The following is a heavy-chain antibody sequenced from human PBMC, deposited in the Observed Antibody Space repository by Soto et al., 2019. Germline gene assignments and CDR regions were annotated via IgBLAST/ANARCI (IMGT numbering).Heavy chain of an antibody. D-gene: IGHD2-15*01. CDR2: IYYSGST. CDR1: GDSISSGGYY. V-gene: IGHV4-31*03. J-gene: IGHJ1*01. CDR3: ARDHCSGGSCYSRYFQH. Sequence: SETLSLTCTVSGDSISSGGYYWSWIRHHPGKGLEWIGYIYYSGSTYYNPSLKSRVTISVDTSKNQFSLKLSSVTAADTAVYYCARDHCSGGSCYSRYFQHWGQGTLVTVSS.